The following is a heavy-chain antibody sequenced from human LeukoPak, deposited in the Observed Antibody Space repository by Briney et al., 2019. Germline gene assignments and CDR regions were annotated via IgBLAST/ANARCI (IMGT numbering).Heavy chain of an antibody. CDR2: ISYDGSNK. J-gene: IGHJ4*02. CDR1: GFTFSSYA. CDR3: ASQMDTAMRH. D-gene: IGHD5-18*01. Sequence: GGSLRLSCAASGFTFSSYAMHWVRQAPGKGLEWVAVISYDGSNKYYADSVKGRFTISRDNSKNTLYLQMNSLRAEDTAVYYCASQMDTAMRHWGRGTLVTVSS. V-gene: IGHV3-30-3*01.